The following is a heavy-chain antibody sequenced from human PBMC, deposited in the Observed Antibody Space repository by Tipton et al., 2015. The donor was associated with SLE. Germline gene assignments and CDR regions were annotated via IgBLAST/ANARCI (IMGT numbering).Heavy chain of an antibody. D-gene: IGHD3-10*01. V-gene: IGHV1-69*05. J-gene: IGHJ4*02. CDR1: GGTFSSYA. CDR2: IIPIFGTA. Sequence: QLVQSGPEVKKPGSSVKVSCKASGGTFSSYAISWVRQAPGQGLEWMGGIIPIFGTANYAQKFQGRVTITTDESTSTAYMELRSLRSDDTAVYYCARDSRLWFRELLSWGQGTLVTVSS. CDR3: ARDSRLWFRELLS.